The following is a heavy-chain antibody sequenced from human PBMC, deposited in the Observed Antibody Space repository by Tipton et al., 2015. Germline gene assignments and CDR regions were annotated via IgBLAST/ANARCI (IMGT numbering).Heavy chain of an antibody. J-gene: IGHJ4*02. Sequence: TLSLTCDVSGYSISSGYYWSWIRQPPGKGLEWIGSFFHSGNTFHNPSLRSRAIISVDTSKNHFSLTVTSVTAADTAVYYCARSRYTVTPDSWGQGTLVTVSS. D-gene: IGHD4-17*01. CDR1: GYSISSGYY. CDR3: ARSRYTVTPDS. V-gene: IGHV4-38-2*01. CDR2: FFHSGNT.